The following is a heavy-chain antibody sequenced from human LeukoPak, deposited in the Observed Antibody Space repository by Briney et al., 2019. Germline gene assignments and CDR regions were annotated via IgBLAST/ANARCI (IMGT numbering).Heavy chain of an antibody. Sequence: PSETLSLTCTVSGGSISSYSSSWIRQPAGKGLEWIGRIYTSGSTNYSPSLKSRVTMSVDTSKNQFSLKLNSVTAADTAVYYCARDYGDYGLVDYWGQGTLVTVSS. J-gene: IGHJ4*02. V-gene: IGHV4-4*07. D-gene: IGHD4-17*01. CDR1: GGSISSYS. CDR3: ARDYGDYGLVDY. CDR2: IYTSGST.